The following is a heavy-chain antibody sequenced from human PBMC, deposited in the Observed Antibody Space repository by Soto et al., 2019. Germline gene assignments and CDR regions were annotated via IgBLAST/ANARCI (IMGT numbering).Heavy chain of an antibody. J-gene: IGHJ6*03. D-gene: IGHD2-8*01. CDR2: ISGSGGST. V-gene: IGHV3-23*01. CDR3: ARMVYAMSGEYYYYMDV. CDR1: GFTFSSYA. Sequence: GGSLRLSCAASGFTFSSYAMSWVRQAPGKGLEWVSAISGSGGSTYYADSVKGRFTISRDNSKNTLYLQMNSLRAEDTAVYYCARMVYAMSGEYYYYMDVWGKGSTVTVSS.